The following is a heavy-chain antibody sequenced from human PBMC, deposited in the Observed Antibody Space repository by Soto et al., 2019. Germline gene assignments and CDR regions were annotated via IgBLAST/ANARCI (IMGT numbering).Heavy chain of an antibody. J-gene: IGHJ4*02. CDR2: IYYSGST. V-gene: IGHV4-39*01. Sequence: SETLSLTCTVSGGSISSSSYYWGWIRQPPGKGLEWIGSIYYSGSTYYNPSLKSRVTISVDTSKNQFSLKLSSVTAADTAVYYCARHPIFGVGRYFDYWGQGTLVTVSS. CDR1: GGSISSSSYY. D-gene: IGHD3-3*01. CDR3: ARHPIFGVGRYFDY.